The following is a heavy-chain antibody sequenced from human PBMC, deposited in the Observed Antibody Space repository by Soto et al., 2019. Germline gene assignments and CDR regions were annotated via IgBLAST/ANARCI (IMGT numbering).Heavy chain of an antibody. J-gene: IGHJ4*02. CDR3: AKDQKATTTFDY. CDR2: INQSGSKK. V-gene: IGHV3-7*03. D-gene: IGHD1-1*01. CDR1: GFTFSSYW. Sequence: GSLRLSCAASGFTFSSYWMSLVRQAPGKGLEWVANINQSGSKKYYADSVKGRFTISRDNSKNTLYLQMNSLRAEDTAVYYCAKDQKATTTFDYWGQGTLVTVSS.